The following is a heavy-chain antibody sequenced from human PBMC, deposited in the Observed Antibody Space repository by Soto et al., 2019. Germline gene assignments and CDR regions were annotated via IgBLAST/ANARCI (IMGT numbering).Heavy chain of an antibody. CDR2: IYYTGST. V-gene: IGHV4-59*11. D-gene: IGHD6-13*01. Sequence: SETLSLTCTVSGGSINSHYWSWIRQPPGKGLEWIGYIYYTGSTTYNPSLKSRVTISLDTSKTQFSLRLSSVTAADTAVYYCARDRLSEQQLGGYYYYDMDVWGQGTTVTVSS. J-gene: IGHJ6*02. CDR1: GGSINSHY. CDR3: ARDRLSEQQLGGYYYYDMDV.